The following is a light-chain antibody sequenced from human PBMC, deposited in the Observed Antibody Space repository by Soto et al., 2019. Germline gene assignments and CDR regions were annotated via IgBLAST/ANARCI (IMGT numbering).Light chain of an antibody. J-gene: IGKJ2*01. CDR2: WAS. V-gene: IGKV4-1*01. CDR1: QSVLYSSDNNNY. CDR3: QQYYSTPVT. Sequence: DIVMTQSPDSLAVSLGERATINCQSSQSVLYSSDNNNYLAWYQQKPGQPPKLLIYWASTRESGVPDRFSGSGSGTDFTLSISSLQAEDVAVYSCQQYYSTPVTFGQGTKLEIK.